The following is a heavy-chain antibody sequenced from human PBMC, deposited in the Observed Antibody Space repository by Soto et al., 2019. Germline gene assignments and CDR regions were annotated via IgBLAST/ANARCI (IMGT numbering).Heavy chain of an antibody. V-gene: IGHV1-69*13. Sequence: GASVKVSCKASGGTFSSYAISWVRQAPGQGLEWMGGIIPIFGTANYAQKFQGRVTITADESTSTAYMELSSLRSEDTAVYYCASSRDIVARTGDYWGQGTLVTVSS. CDR3: ASSRDIVARTGDY. CDR2: IIPIFGTA. J-gene: IGHJ4*02. CDR1: GGTFSSYA. D-gene: IGHD5-12*01.